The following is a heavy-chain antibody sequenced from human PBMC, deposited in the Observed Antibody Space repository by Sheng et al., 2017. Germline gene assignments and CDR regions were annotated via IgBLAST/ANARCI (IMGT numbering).Heavy chain of an antibody. CDR1: GFSLSTSGVG. CDR3: AHRLFRLGGVPAAYGYYFDY. Sequence: QITLKESGPTLVKPTQTLTLTCTFSGFSLSTSGVGVGWIRQPPGKALEWLALIYWDDDKRYSPSLKSRLTITKDTSKNQVVLTMTNMDPVDTATYYCAHRLFRLGGVPAAYGYYFDYWGQGTLVTVSS. V-gene: IGHV2-5*02. CDR2: IYWDDDK. D-gene: IGHD2-2*01. J-gene: IGHJ4*02.